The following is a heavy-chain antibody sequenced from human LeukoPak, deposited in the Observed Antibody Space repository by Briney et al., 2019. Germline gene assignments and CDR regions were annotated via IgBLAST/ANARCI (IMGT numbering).Heavy chain of an antibody. Sequence: GGSLRLSCAASGFTFSSYAMHWVRQAPGKGLEWVAVISYDGSNKYYADSVKGRFTISRDNSKNTLYLQMNSLRAEDTAVYYCARSLFRGHDYWGQGTLVTVSS. J-gene: IGHJ4*02. V-gene: IGHV3-30-3*01. CDR2: ISYDGSNK. CDR1: GFTFSSYA. D-gene: IGHD3-16*01. CDR3: ARSLFRGHDY.